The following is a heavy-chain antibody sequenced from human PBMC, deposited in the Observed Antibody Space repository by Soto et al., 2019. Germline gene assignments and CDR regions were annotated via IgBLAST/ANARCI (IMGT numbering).Heavy chain of an antibody. V-gene: IGHV1-58*02. CDR1: GFTFTSSA. D-gene: IGHD6-13*01. CDR3: AARSYSSSWWDYYYYGMDV. J-gene: IGHJ6*02. Sequence: SVTVSCQASGFTFTSSAMQWVRQARGQRLEWIGWIVVGSGNTNYAQKFQERVTITRDMSTSTAYMELSSLRSEDTAVYYCAARSYSSSWWDYYYYGMDVWGQGTTVTVSS. CDR2: IVVGSGNT.